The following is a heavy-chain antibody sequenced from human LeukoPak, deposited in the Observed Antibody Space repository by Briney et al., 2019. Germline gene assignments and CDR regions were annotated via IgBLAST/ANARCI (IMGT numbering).Heavy chain of an antibody. CDR2: ITHSGRT. CDR1: GGTLSNYY. Sequence: SETLSLTCAVYGGTLSNYYWSWVRQPPGKGLEWIGEITHSGRTNYNPSLKSRVTISLDTSKNQFSLRLTSVAAADTAVYYCAPIFGDYSDFDSWGQGTLVTVSS. V-gene: IGHV4-34*08. CDR3: APIFGDYSDFDS. D-gene: IGHD4-17*01. J-gene: IGHJ4*02.